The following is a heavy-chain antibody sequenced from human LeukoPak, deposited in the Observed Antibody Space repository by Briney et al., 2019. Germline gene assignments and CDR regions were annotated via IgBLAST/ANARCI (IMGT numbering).Heavy chain of an antibody. CDR3: ARDRRPGVGELLVYY. J-gene: IGHJ4*02. D-gene: IGHD2-21*02. CDR2: ISYDGSNK. CDR1: GFTFSSYA. V-gene: IGHV3-30-3*01. Sequence: PGRSLRLSCAASGFTFSSYAMHWVRQAPGKGLEWVAVISYDGSNKYYADSVKGRFTISRDNSKNTLYLQMNSLRAEDTAVYYCARDRRPGVGELLVYYWGQGTLVTVFS.